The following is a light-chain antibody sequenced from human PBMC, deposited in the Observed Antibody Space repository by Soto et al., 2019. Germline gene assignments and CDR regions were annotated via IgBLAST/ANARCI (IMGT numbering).Light chain of an antibody. V-gene: IGKV4-1*01. CDR3: HQYSTSPQT. J-gene: IGKJ1*01. CDR2: WSS. CDR1: QTVLDRSNNKNY. Sequence: DIVLTQSPDSLAVSLGERATIPCKSSQTVLDRSNNKNYLAWYQQKPGQPPKMLIYWSSARQSGVPDRFSGSGSGTDFTLTISGLQSEDVAVYYCHQYSTSPQTFGQGTTVEIK.